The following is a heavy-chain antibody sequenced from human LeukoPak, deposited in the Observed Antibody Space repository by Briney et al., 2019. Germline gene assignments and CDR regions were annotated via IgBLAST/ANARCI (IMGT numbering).Heavy chain of an antibody. D-gene: IGHD1-1*01. J-gene: IGHJ5*02. CDR2: IKQDGSEK. CDR1: GSTFSSYW. V-gene: IGHV3-7*01. CDR3: ARDSEFRGWNDDWFDP. Sequence: GGSLRLSCAASGSTFSSYWMSWVRQAPGKGLEWVANIKQDGSEKYYVDSVKGRFTISRDNAKNSLYLQMNSLRAEDTAVYYCARDSEFRGWNDDWFDPWGQGTLVTVSS.